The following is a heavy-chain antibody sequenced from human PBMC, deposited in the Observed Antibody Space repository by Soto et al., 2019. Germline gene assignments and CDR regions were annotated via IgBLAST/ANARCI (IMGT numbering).Heavy chain of an antibody. CDR1: GFTFSNYA. J-gene: IGHJ4*02. Sequence: QVQLVESGGGVVQPGRSLRLSCAASGFTFSNYAMHWVGQAPGKGLEWVAVISYDGNNKYFADSVKGRFTISRDNSKNTLYLQVNSLRAEDTAVYYCARVLRTAVDNWGQGTLVTVSS. CDR2: ISYDGNNK. D-gene: IGHD6-13*01. CDR3: ARVLRTAVDN. V-gene: IGHV3-30-3*01.